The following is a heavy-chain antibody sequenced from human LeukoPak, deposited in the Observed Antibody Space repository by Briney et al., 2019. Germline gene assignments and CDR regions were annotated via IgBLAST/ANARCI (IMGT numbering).Heavy chain of an antibody. D-gene: IGHD2-2*01. Sequence: GGSLRLSCSASGFTLSRYGMYWVRQAPGKGLEYVSGISSNGGSTNYADSVKGRFTISRDNSKNTLHLQMSSLRAEDTAVYYCVKGYCSSISCSLIDYGGQGTLVTVSS. J-gene: IGHJ4*02. V-gene: IGHV3-64D*06. CDR3: VKGYCSSISCSLIDY. CDR1: GFTLSRYG. CDR2: ISSNGGST.